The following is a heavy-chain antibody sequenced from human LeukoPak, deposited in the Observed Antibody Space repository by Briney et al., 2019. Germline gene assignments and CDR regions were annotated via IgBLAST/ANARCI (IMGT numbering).Heavy chain of an antibody. D-gene: IGHD5-18*01. V-gene: IGHV3-7*01. CDR2: IKHDGSEK. Sequence: GGSLRLSCVASGFSFSSYWINWVRQAPGEGLEWVAHIKHDGSEKYYVDSVKGRFTISRDNAKNSLYLQMNSLRAEDTAVYYCARDAGYGYWVVDYWGQGTLVTVSS. J-gene: IGHJ4*02. CDR3: ARDAGYGYWVVDY. CDR1: GFSFSSYW.